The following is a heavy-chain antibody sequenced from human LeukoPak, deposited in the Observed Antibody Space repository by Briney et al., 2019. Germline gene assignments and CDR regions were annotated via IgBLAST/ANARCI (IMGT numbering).Heavy chain of an antibody. CDR1: GLTVDSNY. CDR3: ARGDDSGYYDYFDY. Sequence: GGSLRLSCAASGLTVDSNYPSWVRQAPGKGLEWVSTIYTGGNTYYAASVKGRFTISRDFSKNTVFLHMNSLRAEDTAMYYCARGDDSGYYDYFDYWGQGALVTVSS. CDR2: IYTGGNT. D-gene: IGHD3-22*01. V-gene: IGHV3-53*01. J-gene: IGHJ4*02.